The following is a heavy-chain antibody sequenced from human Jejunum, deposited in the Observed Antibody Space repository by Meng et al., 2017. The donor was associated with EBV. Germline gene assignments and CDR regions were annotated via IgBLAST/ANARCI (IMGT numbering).Heavy chain of an antibody. J-gene: IGHJ4*02. CDR2: IDHTGTT. V-gene: IGHV4-4*02. CDR1: SGSINKKNW. CDR3: ARDSQYLARGYFDY. Sequence: GELQESGPGLVQPSGTRSLTCTVSSGSINKKNWWHWVRQAPGKGLEWIGEIDHTGTTHYNPSLKSRVTISLGTSMNQFSLELTSPTPADTAVYYCARDSQYLARGYFDYWGQGALVTVSS. D-gene: IGHD2/OR15-2a*01.